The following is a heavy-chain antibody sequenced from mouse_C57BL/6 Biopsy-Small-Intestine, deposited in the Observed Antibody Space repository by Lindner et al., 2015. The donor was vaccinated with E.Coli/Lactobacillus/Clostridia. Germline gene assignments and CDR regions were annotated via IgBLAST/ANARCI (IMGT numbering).Heavy chain of an antibody. J-gene: IGHJ2*01. CDR1: GYAFSSYW. D-gene: IGHD3-3*01. CDR3: ARGTRDY. V-gene: IGHV1-80*01. Sequence: VQLQESGAELVKPGASVKISCKASGYAFSSYWMNWVKQRPGKGLEWIGQIYPGDGDTNYNGKFKDKATLTADKSSSTVYMELSRLTSEDSAVYFCARGTRDYWGQGTTLTVSS. CDR2: IYPGDGDT.